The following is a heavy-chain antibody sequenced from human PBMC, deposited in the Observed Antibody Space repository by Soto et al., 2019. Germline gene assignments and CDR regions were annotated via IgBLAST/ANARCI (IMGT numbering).Heavy chain of an antibody. D-gene: IGHD5-12*01. J-gene: IGHJ4*02. CDR2: IYYRGNA. V-gene: IGHV4-39*01. CDR1: DDSINSDTYY. Sequence: QLQLQESGPGLVKPSETLSLTCSVSDDSINSDTYYWGWIRQPPGKGLEWIGRIYYRGNAYYNPSLQTRVTISLDKSKSQFSLKLNSVTAADLAVYFCARLEGLATISYYFDFWGPGALVTVSS. CDR3: ARLEGLATISYYFDF.